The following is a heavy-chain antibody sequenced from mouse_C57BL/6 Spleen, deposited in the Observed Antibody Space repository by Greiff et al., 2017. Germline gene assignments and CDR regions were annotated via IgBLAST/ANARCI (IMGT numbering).Heavy chain of an antibody. D-gene: IGHD2-4*01. CDR3: ARGGTVYYEYGGDY. Sequence: VQLQQPGAELVRPGTSVTLSCKASGYTFTGYWMHWVKQRPGQGLEWIGVIDPSDSYTNYNHKFKGKATLTVDTSSSTAYMQLSSLTSEDSAVYYCARGGTVYYEYGGDYWGQGTSVTVSS. J-gene: IGHJ4*01. CDR2: IDPSDSYT. CDR1: GYTFTGYW. V-gene: IGHV1-59*01.